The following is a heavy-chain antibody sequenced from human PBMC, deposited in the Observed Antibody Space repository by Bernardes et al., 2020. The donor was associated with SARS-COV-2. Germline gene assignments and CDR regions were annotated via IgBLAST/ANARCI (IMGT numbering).Heavy chain of an antibody. J-gene: IGHJ3*02. CDR2: ISSSSSYI. Sequence: GGSLRLSCAASGFTFTNHTMNWVRQAPGKGLEWVSSISSSSSYIFYADEVKGRFTISRDNAKNSVYLQMNSLRAEDTAVYHCARDLLTDYASSGSYLPDGFEIWGQGTMVTVSS. D-gene: IGHD3-22*01. CDR1: GFTFTNHT. CDR3: ARDLLTDYASSGSYLPDGFEI. V-gene: IGHV3-21*06.